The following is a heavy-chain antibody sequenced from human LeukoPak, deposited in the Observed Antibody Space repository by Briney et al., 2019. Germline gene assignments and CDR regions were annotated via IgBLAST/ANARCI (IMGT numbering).Heavy chain of an antibody. Sequence: GGSLRLSCAASGFTFSSFEMNWVRQAPGKGLEWVSYISSSGSTIYYADSVKGRFTISRDNAKNSLYLQMNSLRAEDTAVYYCARQNWGFDYWGQGTLVTVSS. J-gene: IGHJ4*02. V-gene: IGHV3-48*03. CDR3: ARQNWGFDY. CDR2: ISSSGSTI. D-gene: IGHD7-27*01. CDR1: GFTFSSFE.